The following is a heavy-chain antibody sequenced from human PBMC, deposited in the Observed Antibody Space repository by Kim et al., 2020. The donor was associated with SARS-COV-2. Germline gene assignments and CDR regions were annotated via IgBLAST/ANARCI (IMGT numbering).Heavy chain of an antibody. CDR2: INHSGST. Sequence: SETLSLTCAVYGGSFSGYYWSWIRQPPGKGLEWIGEINHSGSTNYNPSLKSRVTISVDTSKNQFSLKLSSVTAADTAVYYCARFRIAAEGFYYWGQGTLV. J-gene: IGHJ4*02. D-gene: IGHD6-6*01. V-gene: IGHV4-34*01. CDR1: GGSFSGYY. CDR3: ARFRIAAEGFYY.